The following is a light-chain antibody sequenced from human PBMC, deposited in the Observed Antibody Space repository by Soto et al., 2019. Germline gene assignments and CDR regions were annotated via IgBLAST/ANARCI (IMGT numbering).Light chain of an antibody. J-gene: IGKJ1*01. CDR3: QQSYSTPWT. CDR1: QTISSY. Sequence: DIQMTQSPSSLSASVGDRVTITCRASQTISSYLNWYQQKPGKAPNLLIYAASNLQSGVPSRFSGSGSGTDFTLTIGSLQPEDFATYYCQQSYSTPWTFGQGTKVDIK. CDR2: AAS. V-gene: IGKV1-39*01.